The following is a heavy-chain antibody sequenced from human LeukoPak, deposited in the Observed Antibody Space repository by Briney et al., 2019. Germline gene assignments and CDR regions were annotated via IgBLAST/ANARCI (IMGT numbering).Heavy chain of an antibody. V-gene: IGHV4-38-2*01. CDR2: IYHSGST. CDR1: GYSISSGYY. CDR3: ARALGGGYSSGWYYFDY. J-gene: IGHJ4*02. Sequence: SETLSLTCAVSGYSISSGYYWGWIRQPPGKGLEWIGSIYHSGSTYYNPSLKSRVTISVDTSKNQFSLKLSSVTAADTAMYYCARALGGGYSSGWYYFDYWGQGTLVTVSS. D-gene: IGHD6-19*01.